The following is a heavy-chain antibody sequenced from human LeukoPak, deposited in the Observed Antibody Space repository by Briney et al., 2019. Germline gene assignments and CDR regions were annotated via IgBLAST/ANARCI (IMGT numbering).Heavy chain of an antibody. CDR2: FDPEDGET. Sequence: ASVKVSCKVSGYTLTELSMHWVRQAPGKGLEWMGGFDPEDGETIYAQKFQGRVTMTEDTSTDTAYMKLSSLRSEDTAVYYCATQGYQKRRDGYHVDYWGQGTLVTVSS. J-gene: IGHJ4*02. CDR1: GYTLTELS. CDR3: ATQGYQKRRDGYHVDY. D-gene: IGHD5-24*01. V-gene: IGHV1-24*01.